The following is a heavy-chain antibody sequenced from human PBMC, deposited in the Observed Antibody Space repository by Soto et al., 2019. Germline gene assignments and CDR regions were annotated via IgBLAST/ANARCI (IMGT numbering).Heavy chain of an antibody. CDR1: GFSFSYFA. J-gene: IGHJ4*02. V-gene: IGHV1-58*01. D-gene: IGHD3-3*01. Sequence: PVKVFCKTSGFSFSYFAVQWVRQARGQGLEWIGWFVVASGATHLAQKFQERVTITRDLSTNTSYMELTSLRFADTATVFCAALPEVSYDFSGDYYTPTSPFDYWGQGTLVTVSS. CDR3: AALPEVSYDFSGDYYTPTSPFDY. CDR2: FVVASGAT.